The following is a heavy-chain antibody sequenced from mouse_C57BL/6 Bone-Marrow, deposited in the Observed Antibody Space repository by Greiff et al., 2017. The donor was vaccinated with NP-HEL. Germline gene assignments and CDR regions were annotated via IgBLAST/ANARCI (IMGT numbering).Heavy chain of an antibody. CDR3: ARWGKRRRGITHAMDY. V-gene: IGHV3-8*01. CDR2: ISYSGST. CDR1: GYSITSDY. J-gene: IGHJ4*01. D-gene: IGHD1-2*01. Sequence: DVQLQESGPGLAKPSQTLSLTCSVTGYSITSDYWNWIRKFPGNKLEYMGYISYSGSTYYNPSLKSRISITRDTSKNQYYLQLNSVTTEDTATYNCARWGKRRRGITHAMDYWGQGTSVTVSS.